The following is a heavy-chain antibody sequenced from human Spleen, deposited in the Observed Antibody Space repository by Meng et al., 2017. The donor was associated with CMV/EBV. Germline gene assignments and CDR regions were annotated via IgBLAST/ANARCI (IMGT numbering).Heavy chain of an antibody. J-gene: IGHJ4*02. D-gene: IGHD5-12*01. CDR1: GFTFSTYT. CDR3: ARASGGKYSGYDYTFAS. Sequence: GESLKISCAASGFTFSTYTMNWVRQAPGKGLEWVSSITSSSNYIYYADSVKGRFTISRDNAKNSLYLQMNSLGAEDTAVYYCARASGGKYSGYDYTFASWGQGTLVTVSS. V-gene: IGHV3-21*06. CDR2: ITSSSNYI.